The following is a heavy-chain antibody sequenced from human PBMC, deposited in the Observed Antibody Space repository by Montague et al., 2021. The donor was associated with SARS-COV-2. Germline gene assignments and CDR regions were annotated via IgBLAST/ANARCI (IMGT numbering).Heavy chain of an antibody. Sequence: SETLSLTCTVSGASITSSNWWNWVRQPPGKGLEWIGQIYHSGSTNYNPSLRSRLTLSLDKSKNQFSLNLSSVTAADTAVYYCARQIQQVVLSPAKLTNWSDPWGLGTPVTVAS. CDR3: ARQIQQVVLSPAKLTNWSDP. J-gene: IGHJ5*02. D-gene: IGHD2-15*01. CDR1: GASITSSNW. CDR2: IYHSGST. V-gene: IGHV4-4*02.